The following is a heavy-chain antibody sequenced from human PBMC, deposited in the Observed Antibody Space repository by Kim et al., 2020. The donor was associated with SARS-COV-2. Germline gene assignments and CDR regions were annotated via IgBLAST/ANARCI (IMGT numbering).Heavy chain of an antibody. CDR3: TTDGGITVAGEFDY. J-gene: IGHJ4*02. Sequence: GSLRLSCAASGFTFSNAWMSWVRQAPGKGLEWVGRIKSKPDGGTIDYAAPVKGRFTISRDDSKNTLYLQMNSLKIEDTAVYYCTTDGGITVAGEFDYWGQGTLVTVSS. D-gene: IGHD6-19*01. V-gene: IGHV3-15*01. CDR1: GFTFSNAW. CDR2: IKSKPDGGTI.